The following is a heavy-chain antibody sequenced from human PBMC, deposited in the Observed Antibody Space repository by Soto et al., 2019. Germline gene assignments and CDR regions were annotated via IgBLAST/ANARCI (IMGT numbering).Heavy chain of an antibody. CDR2: IIPIFGTA. D-gene: IGHD3-22*01. CDR1: GGTFSSYA. J-gene: IGHJ6*02. CDR3: ARCITDGADPRIVARHGYYYYGMDV. V-gene: IGHV1-69*13. Sequence: SVKVSCKASGGTFSSYAISWVRQAPGQGLEWMGGIIPIFGTANYAQKFQGRVTITADESTSTAYMELSRLRSEDTAVYYCARCITDGADPRIVARHGYYYYGMDVWGQGTTVTVSS.